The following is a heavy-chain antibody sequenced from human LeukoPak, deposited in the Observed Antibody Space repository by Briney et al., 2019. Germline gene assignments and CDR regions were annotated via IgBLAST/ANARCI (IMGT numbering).Heavy chain of an antibody. Sequence: PGGSLRLSCEASGFSFRNYAMNWVRQAPGKGLEWVASISGTGGSTFYADFAKGRFIISRDNSKDTPSLQLNSLTGTDTAVYFCAKGSVAIPQFFKSWGRGILVTVSS. CDR1: GFSFRNYA. J-gene: IGHJ4*02. CDR3: AKGSVAIPQFFKS. CDR2: ISGTGGST. V-gene: IGHV3-23*01. D-gene: IGHD2-21*01.